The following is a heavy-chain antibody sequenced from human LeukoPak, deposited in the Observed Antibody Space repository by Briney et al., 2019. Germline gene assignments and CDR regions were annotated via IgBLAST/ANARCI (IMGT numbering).Heavy chain of an antibody. Sequence: GGSLRLSCAASGFTFSSFALSWVRQGPGKGLQWVSGISGSGGSTYYADSVKGRFTISRDNSNNRLYLQMNSLRAEDTAVYYCAKDKGSGTYPPYWGQGTLGTVSS. D-gene: IGHD1-26*01. CDR3: AKDKGSGTYPPY. CDR1: GFTFSSFA. V-gene: IGHV3-23*01. J-gene: IGHJ4*02. CDR2: ISGSGGST.